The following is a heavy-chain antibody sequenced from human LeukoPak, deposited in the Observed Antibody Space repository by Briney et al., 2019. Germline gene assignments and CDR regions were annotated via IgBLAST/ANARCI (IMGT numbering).Heavy chain of an antibody. CDR1: GYTLTTLY. Sequence: ASVKVSCKASGYTLTTLYIHWVRQAPGQGLEWVGILNPTGGDTSYAENFRGRVTMTTDASTNTGYMELSSLRSDDTAVYYCARGLDSSGYYAPWGQGTLVTVSS. CDR2: LNPTGGDT. CDR3: ARGLDSSGYYAP. D-gene: IGHD3-22*01. V-gene: IGHV1-46*01. J-gene: IGHJ5*02.